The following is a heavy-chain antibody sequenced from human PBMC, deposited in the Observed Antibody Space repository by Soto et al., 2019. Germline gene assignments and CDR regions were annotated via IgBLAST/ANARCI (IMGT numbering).Heavy chain of an antibody. CDR1: GYIFVNYG. Sequence: QVQLVQSGDEVRKPGSSVKVSCKASGYIFVNYGIAWVRQAAGHGLEWMGWISPYSGNTHYASKVQGRLTMTTDTSTSTAYLELGRLTSDDTGVYYCAMLDNYVTPTPQDVWGQGTTVTVSS. CDR3: AMLDNYVTPTPQDV. D-gene: IGHD3-16*01. CDR2: ISPYSGNT. J-gene: IGHJ6*02. V-gene: IGHV1-18*01.